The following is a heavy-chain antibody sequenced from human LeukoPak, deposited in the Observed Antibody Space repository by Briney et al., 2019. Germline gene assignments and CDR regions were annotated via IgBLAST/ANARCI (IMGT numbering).Heavy chain of an antibody. Sequence: GGSLRLSCAASGFTFSDYYMSWIRQAPGKGLEWVSDISSRSTDTKYADSVKGRFTISRDNAKDSLYLRVNSLRAEDTAVYYCARAQADRAVAGKGPACFAYWGQGTLVTVSS. V-gene: IGHV3-11*05. J-gene: IGHJ4*02. D-gene: IGHD6-19*01. CDR3: ARAQADRAVAGKGPACFAY. CDR2: ISSRSTDT. CDR1: GFTFSDYY.